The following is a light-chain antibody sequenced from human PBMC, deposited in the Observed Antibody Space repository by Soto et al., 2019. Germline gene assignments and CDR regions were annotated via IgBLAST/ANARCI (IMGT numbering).Light chain of an antibody. J-gene: IGKJ4*01. Sequence: EIVLTQFAATCSLSSGARATLSCRASQSVGRNLGWYQQKPGQSPRLLIYDASNRATGIPARFSGSGSGTDFTLSSSTLEPEDFAVYYGQQRNYPLTFGGGTKVDIK. CDR2: DAS. V-gene: IGKV3-11*01. CDR3: QQRNYPLT. CDR1: QSVGRN.